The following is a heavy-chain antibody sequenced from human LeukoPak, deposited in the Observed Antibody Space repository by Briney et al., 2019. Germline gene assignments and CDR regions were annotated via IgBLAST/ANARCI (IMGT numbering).Heavy chain of an antibody. D-gene: IGHD3-10*01. Sequence: SETLSLTSTVSGGSISSSSYYWGWIRQPPGKGLEWIGSIYYSGSTYYNPSLKSRFTTSVDTSKNQFTLKLSSVTAADTAVYYCARQIKLLWFGELLYTPFDYWGQGTLVTVSS. V-gene: IGHV4-39*01. J-gene: IGHJ4*02. CDR2: IYYSGST. CDR3: ARQIKLLWFGELLYTPFDY. CDR1: GGSISSSSYY.